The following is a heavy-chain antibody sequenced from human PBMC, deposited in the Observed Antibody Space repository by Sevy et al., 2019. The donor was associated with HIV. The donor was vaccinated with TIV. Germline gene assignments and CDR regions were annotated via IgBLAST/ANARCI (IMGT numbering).Heavy chain of an antibody. V-gene: IGHV3-7*03. CDR1: GFTFSSYW. D-gene: IGHD2-2*01. CDR2: IKQDGSEK. CDR3: ARVGRYCSSTSCFKRPYDAFDI. J-gene: IGHJ3*02. Sequence: GGSLRLSCAASGFTFSSYWMSWVRQAPGKGLERVANIKQDGSEKYYVDSVKGRFTISRDNAKNSLYLQMNSLRAEDTAVYYGARVGRYCSSTSCFKRPYDAFDIWCQGTMVTVSS.